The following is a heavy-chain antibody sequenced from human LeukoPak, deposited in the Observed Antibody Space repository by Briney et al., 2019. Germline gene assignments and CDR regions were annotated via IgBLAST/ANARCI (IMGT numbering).Heavy chain of an antibody. D-gene: IGHD5-18*01. CDR3: ARGVGVGYSYGLAYFDC. V-gene: IGHV3-53*01. CDR2: IYHGGST. CDR1: GFTFSSYA. Sequence: GGSLRLSCAASGFTFSSYAMHWVRQAPGKGLEWVSVIYHGGSTYYVDSVKGRFTISRDNSKNTLYLQMNSLRAEDTAVYYCARGVGVGYSYGLAYFDCWGQGTLVTVSS. J-gene: IGHJ4*02.